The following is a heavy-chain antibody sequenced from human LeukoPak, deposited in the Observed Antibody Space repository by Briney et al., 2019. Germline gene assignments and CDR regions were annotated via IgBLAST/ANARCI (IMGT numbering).Heavy chain of an antibody. CDR3: ARGRDSGGAFDY. J-gene: IGHJ4*02. Sequence: GGSLRLSCAASGFTFSSYAMNWVRQAPGKGLEWVSTISGDGGDTHYADSVRGRFTISRANSKNTLSLQMNSLRADDTAVYYCARGRDSGGAFDYWGQGTLVTVSS. D-gene: IGHD2-15*01. V-gene: IGHV3-23*01. CDR2: ISGDGGDT. CDR1: GFTFSSYA.